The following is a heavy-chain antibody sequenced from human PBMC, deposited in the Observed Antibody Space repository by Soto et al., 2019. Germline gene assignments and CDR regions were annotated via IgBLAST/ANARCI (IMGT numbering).Heavy chain of an antibody. Sequence: QVQLVQSGAEVKKPGASVKVSCKASGYTFTSYYMHWVRQAPGQGLEWMGIINPSGGSTSYAQKFQGRVTMTRDTSTSRVYMELSSLRSEDTAVYYCAREDFQLTYFDYWGQGTLVTVSS. CDR3: AREDFQLTYFDY. CDR1: GYTFTSYY. V-gene: IGHV1-46*01. CDR2: INPSGGST. J-gene: IGHJ4*02. D-gene: IGHD3-3*01.